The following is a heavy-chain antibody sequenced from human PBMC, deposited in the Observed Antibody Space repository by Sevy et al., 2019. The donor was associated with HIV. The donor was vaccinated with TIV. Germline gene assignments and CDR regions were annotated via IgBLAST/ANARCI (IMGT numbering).Heavy chain of an antibody. D-gene: IGHD3-22*01. V-gene: IGHV4-61*02. J-gene: IGHJ4*02. CDR3: ARGGRPGYYDSSYPY. Sequence: SETLSLTCTVSGGSISSGTYYWSWIRQPAGKGLEWIGRIYTSGSTNYNPSLQSRVTMSVDTSKNQFSLKLGSVTAADTAVYYCARGGRPGYYDSSYPYWGQGTLVTVSS. CDR2: IYTSGST. CDR1: GGSISSGTYY.